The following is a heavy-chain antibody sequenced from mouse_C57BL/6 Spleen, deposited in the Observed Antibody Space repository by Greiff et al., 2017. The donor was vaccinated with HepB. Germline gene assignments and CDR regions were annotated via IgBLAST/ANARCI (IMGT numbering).Heavy chain of an antibody. J-gene: IGHJ2*01. CDR3: TRWGGSGYYDY. CDR1: GYTFTDYE. V-gene: IGHV1-15*01. Sequence: VQLQQSGAELVRPGASVTLSCKASGYTFTDYEMHWVKQTPVHGLEWIGAIDPETGGTAYNQKFKGKAILTADKSSSTAYMELRSLTSEDSAVYYCTRWGGSGYYDYWGQGTTLTVSS. D-gene: IGHD3-2*02. CDR2: IDPETGGT.